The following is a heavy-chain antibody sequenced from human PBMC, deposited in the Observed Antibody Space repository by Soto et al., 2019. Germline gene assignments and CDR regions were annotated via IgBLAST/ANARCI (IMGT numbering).Heavy chain of an antibody. CDR3: AKDLVPLDCSSTSCYFGY. V-gene: IGHV3-23*01. CDR1: GFTFSSYA. CDR2: ISGSGGST. J-gene: IGHJ4*02. Sequence: EVQLLESGGGLVQPGGSLRLSCAASGFTFSSYAMSWVRQAPGKGLEWVSAISGSGGSTYYADSVKGRFTISRDNSKNTLYLQMNSLRAEDTAVYYCAKDLVPLDCSSTSCYFGYWGQGTLVTVSS. D-gene: IGHD2-2*01.